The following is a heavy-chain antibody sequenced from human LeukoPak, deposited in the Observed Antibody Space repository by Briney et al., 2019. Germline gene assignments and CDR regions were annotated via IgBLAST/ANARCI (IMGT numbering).Heavy chain of an antibody. CDR3: AREEYCSSTSCYTGWFDP. J-gene: IGHJ5*02. CDR2: ISDSGGST. CDR1: GLTFSNYA. Sequence: PGGSLRLSCAASGLTFSNYAMSWVRQAPGKGLEWVSGISDSGGSTYYADSVKGRFIISRDNSKNTLCLQMNSLRAEDTAVYYCAREEYCSSTSCYTGWFDPWGQGTLVTVSS. D-gene: IGHD2-2*02. V-gene: IGHV3-23*01.